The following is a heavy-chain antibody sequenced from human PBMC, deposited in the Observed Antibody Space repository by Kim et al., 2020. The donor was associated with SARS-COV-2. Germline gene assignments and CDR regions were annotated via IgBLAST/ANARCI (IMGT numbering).Heavy chain of an antibody. V-gene: IGHV3-49*03. CDR3: TRYYDILTGYPAPFDY. CDR2: IRSKAYGGTT. CDR1: GFTFGDYA. Sequence: GGSLRLSCTASGFTFGDYAMSWFRQAPGKGLEWVGFIRSKAYGGTTEYAASVKGRFTISRDDSKSIAYLQMNSLKTEDTAVYYCTRYYDILTGYPAPFDYWGQGTLVTVSS. D-gene: IGHD3-9*01. J-gene: IGHJ4*02.